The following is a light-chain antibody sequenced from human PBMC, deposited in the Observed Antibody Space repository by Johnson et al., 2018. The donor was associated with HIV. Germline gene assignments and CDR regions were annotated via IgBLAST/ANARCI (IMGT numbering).Light chain of an antibody. V-gene: IGLV1-51*01. CDR1: SSNIGNNY. CDR2: ENN. CDR3: GTWDSSLGGYV. Sequence: QSVLTQPPSVSAAPGQKVTISCSGSSSNIGNNYVSWYQQLPGTAPKLLIYENNRRPSGIPDRFSGFKSGTSATLVITGLLTGDEADYFCGTWDSSLGGYVFGTGTMVTVL. J-gene: IGLJ1*01.